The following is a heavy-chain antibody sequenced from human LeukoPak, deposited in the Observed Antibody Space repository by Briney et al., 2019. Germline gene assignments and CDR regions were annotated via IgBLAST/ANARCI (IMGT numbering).Heavy chain of an antibody. CDR2: ISHEGNDK. J-gene: IGHJ4*02. CDR1: GFTFNLYG. Sequence: GGSLRLSCAASGFTFNLYGMNWVRQAPGKGLEWVAVISHEGNDKYYADSAKGRFTISGDNSKNTLYLQMNSLRTDDTAVYYCAKDQGDGYNYGPDYWGQGTLVTVSS. D-gene: IGHD5-24*01. V-gene: IGHV3-30*18. CDR3: AKDQGDGYNYGPDY.